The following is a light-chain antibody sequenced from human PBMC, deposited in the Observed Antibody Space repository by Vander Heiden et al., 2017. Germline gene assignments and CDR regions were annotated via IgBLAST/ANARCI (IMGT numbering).Light chain of an antibody. V-gene: IGLV1-40*01. CDR3: QSYDSSLGGHVV. J-gene: IGLJ2*01. CDR2: DNS. CDR1: ASTIGAGYD. Sequence: QSVLTQPPSVSGAPGQRVTISCTGSASTIGAGYDVHWYQQLPGPAPKLLIYDNSNRPSGVPDRFSGSKSGTSASLAITGLEAEDEADYYCQSYDSSLGGHVVFGGGTKLTVL.